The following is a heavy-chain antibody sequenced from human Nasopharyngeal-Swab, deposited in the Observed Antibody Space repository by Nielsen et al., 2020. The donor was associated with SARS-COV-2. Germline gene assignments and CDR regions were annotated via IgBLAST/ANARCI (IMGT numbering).Heavy chain of an antibody. J-gene: IGHJ5*02. CDR1: GYSISSGYY. V-gene: IGHV4-38-2*01. CDR3: ARLGEFDP. D-gene: IGHD3-16*01. Sequence: SETLSLTCAVSGYSISSGYYWGWIRQPPGKGLEWLGSIYHSGSTYYNPSLKSRVTISVDTSKNQFSLKLSSVTAADTAVYYCARLGEFDPWGQGTLVTVSS. CDR2: IYHSGST.